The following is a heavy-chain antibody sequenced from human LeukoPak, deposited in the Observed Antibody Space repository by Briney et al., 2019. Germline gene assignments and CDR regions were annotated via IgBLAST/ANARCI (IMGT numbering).Heavy chain of an antibody. V-gene: IGHV3-33*01. CDR2: IWYDGSNK. Sequence: GRSLRLSCAASGFTFSSFGMHWVRQAPGKGLEWVAVIWYDGSNKYYADSVKGRFTISRDNSKNTLYLQMNSLRAEDTAAYYCARGDCSSTSCYLGHYYGMDVWGQGSTVTVSS. D-gene: IGHD2-2*01. CDR3: ARGDCSSTSCYLGHYYGMDV. J-gene: IGHJ6*02. CDR1: GFTFSSFG.